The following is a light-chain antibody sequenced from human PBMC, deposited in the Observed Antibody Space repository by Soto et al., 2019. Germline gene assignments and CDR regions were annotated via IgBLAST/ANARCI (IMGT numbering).Light chain of an antibody. Sequence: EIVLTQSPATLSLSPGERGTLSCRASQSVSSYLAWYQQKPGQAPRLLIHDASNRATGIPVRFSGSGSGTDFTLTISILEPEDFAVYYCQQRTNWPPTFGQGTRLEIK. V-gene: IGKV3-11*01. J-gene: IGKJ5*01. CDR2: DAS. CDR3: QQRTNWPPT. CDR1: QSVSSY.